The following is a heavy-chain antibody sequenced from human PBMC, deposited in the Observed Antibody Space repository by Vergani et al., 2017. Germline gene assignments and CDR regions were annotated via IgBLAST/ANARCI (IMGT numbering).Heavy chain of an antibody. CDR3: ARRRCSSTSCPFDY. Sequence: QVQLQESGPGLVKPSETLSLTCTVSGGSISSYYWSWIRQPPGKGLEWIGYIYYSGSTNYNPSLKSRVTISVDTSKNQFSLKLSSVTAEDTAVYYCARRRCSSTSCPFDYWGQGTLVTVSS. CDR2: IYYSGST. V-gene: IGHV4-59*08. J-gene: IGHJ4*02. D-gene: IGHD2-2*01. CDR1: GGSISSYY.